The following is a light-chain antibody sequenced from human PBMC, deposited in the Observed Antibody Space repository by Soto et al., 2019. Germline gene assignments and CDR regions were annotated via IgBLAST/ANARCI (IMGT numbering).Light chain of an antibody. J-gene: IGKJ2*01. Sequence: DIQMTQSPSFVSASVGDRVTITCRASQSIDNWLPWYQQKPGKAPKLLIYDASTLESGVSSGFSGSGSGTEFTLTISSLRPDDFATYYCQHYDTFPYTFGQGTKLEIK. CDR1: QSIDNW. V-gene: IGKV1-5*01. CDR3: QHYDTFPYT. CDR2: DAS.